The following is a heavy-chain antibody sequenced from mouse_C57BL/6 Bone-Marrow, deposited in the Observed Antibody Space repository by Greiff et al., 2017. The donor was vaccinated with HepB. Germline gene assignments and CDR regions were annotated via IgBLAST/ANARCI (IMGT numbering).Heavy chain of an antibody. D-gene: IGHD2-3*01. CDR1: GYTFTSYW. J-gene: IGHJ4*01. CDR2: IDPSDSYT. CDR3: ARDGSYAMDY. V-gene: IGHV1-69*01. Sequence: QVQLQQSGAELVMPGASVKLSCKASGYTFTSYWMHWVKQRPGQGLEWIGEIDPSDSYTNYNQKFKGKSTLTVDNSSSTAYMQLSSLTSEDSAVYYCARDGSYAMDYWGQGTSVTVSS.